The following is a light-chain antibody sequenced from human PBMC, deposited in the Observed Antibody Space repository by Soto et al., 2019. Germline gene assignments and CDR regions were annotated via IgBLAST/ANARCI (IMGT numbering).Light chain of an antibody. J-gene: IGKJ4*01. V-gene: IGKV3-20*01. Sequence: EIVLTQSPGTLSLSPGERATLSCRASQSVSSSYLAWYQQKPGQAPRLLIYGASSRATGIPDRFSGSGSGTDFTLTISRLEPEDFEVYYCQQYGSSLPLTFGGGTKVDIK. CDR1: QSVSSSY. CDR2: GAS. CDR3: QQYGSSLPLT.